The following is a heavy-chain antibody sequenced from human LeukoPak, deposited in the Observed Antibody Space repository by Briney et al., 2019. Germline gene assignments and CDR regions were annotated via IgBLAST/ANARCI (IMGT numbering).Heavy chain of an antibody. Sequence: SETLSLTCTVSGGSISIYYWSWIRQPPGKGLEWIGYVYYSGRTNFNPSLTSRVTMSVDTSKNQFSLKLSSVAAADTAVYYRARADLLWGYLSRYYIGYWGQGTLVNVSS. V-gene: IGHV4-59*01. CDR2: VYYSGRT. CDR1: GGSISIYY. CDR3: ARADLLWGYLSRYYIGY. D-gene: IGHD3-16*02. J-gene: IGHJ4*02.